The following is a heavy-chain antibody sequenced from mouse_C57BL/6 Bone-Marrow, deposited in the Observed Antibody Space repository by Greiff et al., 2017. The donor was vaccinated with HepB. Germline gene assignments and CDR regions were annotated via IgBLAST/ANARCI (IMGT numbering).Heavy chain of an antibody. CDR1: GYAFTNYL. CDR2: INPGSGGT. D-gene: IGHD2-1*01. Sequence: QQSGAELVRPGTSVKVSCKASGYAFTNYLIVWVKQRPGQGLEWIGVINPGSGGTNYNEKFKGKATLTADKSSSTAYMQLSSLTSEVSAVYFCAAGVIYSAFAYWGQGTLVTVSA. CDR3: AAGVIYSAFAY. V-gene: IGHV1-54*01. J-gene: IGHJ3*01.